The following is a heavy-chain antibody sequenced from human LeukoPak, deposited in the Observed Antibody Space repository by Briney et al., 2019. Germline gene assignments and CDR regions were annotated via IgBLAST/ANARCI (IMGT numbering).Heavy chain of an antibody. CDR1: GYTFTSYG. V-gene: IGHV1-18*01. D-gene: IGHD3-22*01. CDR2: ISAYNGNT. Sequence: ASVKVSCKASGYTFTSYGISWVRQAPGQGLEWMGWISAYNGNTNYAQKLQGRVTMTTDTSTSTAYMELRSLRSDDTAVYYCARPNYYDSSGLNRFDPWGQGTLVTVSS. J-gene: IGHJ5*02. CDR3: ARPNYYDSSGLNRFDP.